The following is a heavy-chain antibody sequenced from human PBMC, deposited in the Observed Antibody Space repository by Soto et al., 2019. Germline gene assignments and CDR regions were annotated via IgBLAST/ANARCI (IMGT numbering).Heavy chain of an antibody. J-gene: IGHJ5*02. D-gene: IGHD2-15*01. CDR2: MYHSGST. Sequence: YTGAAGTPTRYYWRWIRQPPGKGLEWIGYMYHSGSTNYNPSLKSRVTISVDTSKNQFSLKLSSVTAADTAVYYCARYCSGGSCYLDPWGQGTLVTVS. CDR3: ARYCSGGSCYLDP. CDR1: AGTPTRYY. V-gene: IGHV4-59*01.